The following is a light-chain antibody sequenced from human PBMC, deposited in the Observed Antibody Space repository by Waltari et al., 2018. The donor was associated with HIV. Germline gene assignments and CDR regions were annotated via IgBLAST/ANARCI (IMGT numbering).Light chain of an antibody. CDR3: GTWDSSLSAGV. Sequence: QSVLTQPPSVSPAPAQKVTISCSGSSSNIGTNYVTCYKQLPGTAPKLLIYDNNKRPSGIPDRFSGSKSGTSATLGITGLQTGDEADYYCGTWDSSLSAGVFGGGTKLTVL. V-gene: IGLV1-51*01. J-gene: IGLJ3*02. CDR1: SSNIGTNY. CDR2: DNN.